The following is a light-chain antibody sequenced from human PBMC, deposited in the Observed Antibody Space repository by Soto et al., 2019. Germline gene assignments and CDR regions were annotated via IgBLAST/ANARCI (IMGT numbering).Light chain of an antibody. J-gene: IGKJ4*01. CDR1: QSVSSSY. V-gene: IGKV3-20*01. CDR3: QHYVSSPLT. Sequence: EIVLTQSPGTLSLSPGERATLSCRASQSVSSSYLAWYQQKPGQAPRLLIYGASSRATGIPDRFSGSGSGTEFTLTISRLEPEDFAVYYCQHYVSSPLTFGGGTKVDIK. CDR2: GAS.